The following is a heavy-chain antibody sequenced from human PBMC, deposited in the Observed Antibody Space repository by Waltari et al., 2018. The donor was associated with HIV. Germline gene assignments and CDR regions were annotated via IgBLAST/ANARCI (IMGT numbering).Heavy chain of an antibody. J-gene: IGHJ4*02. CDR1: GGTFSSYA. Sequence: QVQLVQSGAEVKKPGSSVKVSCKASGGTFSSYAISWVRQAPGKGLGWMGRINPILGIANYAQKFQGRVTITADKSTSTAYMELSSLRSEDTAVYYCARMGSSGWYQGGKEDYWGQGTLVTVSS. D-gene: IGHD6-19*01. V-gene: IGHV1-69*04. CDR3: ARMGSSGWYQGGKEDY. CDR2: INPILGIA.